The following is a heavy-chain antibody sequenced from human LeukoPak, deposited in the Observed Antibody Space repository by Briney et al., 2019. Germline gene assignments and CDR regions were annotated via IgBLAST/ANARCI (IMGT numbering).Heavy chain of an antibody. Sequence: GGSLRLSCAASGFTFNSYSMNWVRQAPGKGLEWVSSISSSSSSIYYADSVKGRFTISRDNAKNSLYLQMNSLRAEDTAVYYCASIAASVAFDIWGQGTMVTVSS. J-gene: IGHJ3*02. CDR3: ASIAASVAFDI. CDR1: GFTFNSYS. CDR2: ISSSSSSI. D-gene: IGHD6-13*01. V-gene: IGHV3-21*01.